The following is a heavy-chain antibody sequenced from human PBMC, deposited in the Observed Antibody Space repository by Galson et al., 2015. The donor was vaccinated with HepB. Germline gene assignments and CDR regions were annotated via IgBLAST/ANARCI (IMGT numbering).Heavy chain of an antibody. J-gene: IGHJ5*02. CDR3: ARYRTTVTTGYNWFDP. V-gene: IGHV1-69*06. D-gene: IGHD4-17*01. Sequence: SVKVSCKASGGTFSSYAISWVRQAPGQGLEWMGGIIPIFGTANYAQKFQGRVTITADKSTSTAYMELSSLRSEDTAVYYCARYRTTVTTGYNWFDPWGQGTLVTVSS. CDR2: IIPIFGTA. CDR1: GGTFSSYA.